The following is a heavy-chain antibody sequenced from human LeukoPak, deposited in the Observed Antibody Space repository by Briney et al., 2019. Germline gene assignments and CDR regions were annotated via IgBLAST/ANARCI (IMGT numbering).Heavy chain of an antibody. Sequence: GASVKVSCKASGYTFTSYYMHWVRQAPGQGLEWMGIINPNSGGTNYAQKFQGRVTMTRDTSISTAYMELSRLRSDDTAVYYCARDLVAARRTDWGQGTLVTVSS. J-gene: IGHJ4*02. CDR3: ARDLVAARRTD. V-gene: IGHV1-2*02. D-gene: IGHD6-6*01. CDR2: INPNSGGT. CDR1: GYTFTSYY.